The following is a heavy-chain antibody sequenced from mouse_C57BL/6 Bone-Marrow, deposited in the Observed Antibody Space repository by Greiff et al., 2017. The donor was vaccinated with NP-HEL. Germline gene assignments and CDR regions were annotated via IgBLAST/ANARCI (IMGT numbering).Heavy chain of an antibody. CDR3: ARGGYYGSSPFDY. D-gene: IGHD1-1*01. J-gene: IGHJ2*01. CDR1: GYTFTDYY. CDR2: IYPGSGNT. V-gene: IGHV1-76*01. Sequence: VKLQESGAELVRPGASVKLSCKASGYTFTDYYINWVKQRPGQGLEWIARIYPGSGNTYYNEKFKGKATLTAEKSSSTAYMQLSSLTSEDSAVYFCARGGYYGSSPFDYWGQGTTLTVSS.